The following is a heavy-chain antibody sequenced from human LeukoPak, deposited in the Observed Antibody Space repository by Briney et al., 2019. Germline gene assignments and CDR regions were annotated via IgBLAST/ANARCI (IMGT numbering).Heavy chain of an antibody. J-gene: IGHJ4*02. Sequence: GGSLRLSGAASGFTFSSYAMSWVRQAPGKGLEWVGFIRSKAYGGTTEYAASVKGRFTISRDDSKSIAYLQMNSLKTEDTAVYYCTRGGWGLDYWGQGTLVTVSS. CDR2: IRSKAYGGTT. D-gene: IGHD3-16*01. CDR3: TRGGWGLDY. V-gene: IGHV3-49*04. CDR1: GFTFSSYA.